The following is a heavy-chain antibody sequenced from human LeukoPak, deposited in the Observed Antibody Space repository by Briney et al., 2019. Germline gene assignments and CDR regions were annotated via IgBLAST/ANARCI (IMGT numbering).Heavy chain of an antibody. V-gene: IGHV1-69*04. CDR3: ARGVSDYYNPSGYNYFDY. CDR2: VVPVLDID. D-gene: IGHD3-22*01. J-gene: IGHJ4*01. Sequence: SSVKVSCKASGGTFNNYAFSWVRQAPGQGLEWMGRVVPVLDIDNYAQRFQGRLTITADKSTTTAYMELSSLRSDDTAVYYCARGVSDYYNPSGYNYFDYWGLGTLVTVSS. CDR1: GGTFNNYA.